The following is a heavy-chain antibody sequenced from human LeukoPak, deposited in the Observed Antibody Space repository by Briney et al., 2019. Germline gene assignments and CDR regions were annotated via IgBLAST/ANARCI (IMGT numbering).Heavy chain of an antibody. CDR3: AKAPGGWYGDYYDY. D-gene: IGHD4-17*01. V-gene: IGHV3-23*01. CDR1: GFTFSSYA. J-gene: IGHJ4*02. Sequence: GRSLRLSCAASGFTFSSYAMSWVRQAPGKGLEWVSAITTNGGNTNYADSVKGRFTISRDNSKNTLYLQMNSLRAEDTAVYYCAKAPGGWYGDYYDYWGQGTLVTVSS. CDR2: ITTNGGNT.